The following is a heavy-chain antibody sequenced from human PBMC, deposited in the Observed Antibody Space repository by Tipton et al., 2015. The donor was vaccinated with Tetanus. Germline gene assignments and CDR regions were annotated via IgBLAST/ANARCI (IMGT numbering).Heavy chain of an antibody. J-gene: IGHJ6*02. CDR1: GDSVSSNTMA. CDR2: TYYRSKWFN. CDR3: ASDPGHSVDV. V-gene: IGHV6-1*01. Sequence: QLVQSGAEVKPSQTLSLTCAISGDSVSSNTMAWNWIRQSPSRGLEWLGRTYYRSKWFNDYAVSLRGRITVNADTSRNQFSLQLNSVIPEDTAVYYCASDPGHSVDVWGQGTTVTVSS. D-gene: IGHD4-11*01.